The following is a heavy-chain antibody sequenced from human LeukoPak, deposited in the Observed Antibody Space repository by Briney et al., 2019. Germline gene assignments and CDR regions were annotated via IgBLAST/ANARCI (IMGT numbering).Heavy chain of an antibody. J-gene: IGHJ4*02. CDR2: IYYSGNT. V-gene: IGHV4-39*02. CDR3: ARDSKVRGIIDY. Sequence: SETLSLTCTVSGVSISSSNSYWGWIRQPPGKGLEWIGSIYYSGNTYYNASLKSQVSISIDTSKNQFSLRLTSVTAADTAVYYCARDSKVRGIIDYWGQGTLVTVSS. CDR1: GVSISSSNSY. D-gene: IGHD3-10*01.